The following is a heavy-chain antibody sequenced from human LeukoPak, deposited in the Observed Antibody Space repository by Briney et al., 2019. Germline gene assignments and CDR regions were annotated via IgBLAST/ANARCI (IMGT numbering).Heavy chain of an antibody. V-gene: IGHV1-69*05. CDR2: IIPIFGTA. J-gene: IGHJ5*02. CDR3: ARDVPHNCFDP. Sequence: GASVKVSCKASGGTFSSYAISWVRQAPGRGLEWMGGIIPIFGTANYAQKFQGRVTITTDESTSTVYMELSSLRSEDTAIYYCARDVPHNCFDPWGQGTLVTVSP. CDR1: GGTFSSYA.